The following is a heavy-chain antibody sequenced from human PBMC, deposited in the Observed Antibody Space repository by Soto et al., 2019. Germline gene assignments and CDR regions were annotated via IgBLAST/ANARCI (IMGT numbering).Heavy chain of an antibody. CDR2: IYYSGST. D-gene: IGHD2-15*01. Sequence: QVQLQESGPGLVKPSQTLSLTCTVSGGSISSGGYYWSGIRQHPGNGLEWIGYIYYSGSTYYTPSLQSRVTLSVDTSKNHFALKLSSVTAADTAVYYCARATPYYSYGMDVLGQGTTVTVSS. J-gene: IGHJ6*02. CDR3: ARATPYYSYGMDV. CDR1: GGSISSGGYY. V-gene: IGHV4-31*03.